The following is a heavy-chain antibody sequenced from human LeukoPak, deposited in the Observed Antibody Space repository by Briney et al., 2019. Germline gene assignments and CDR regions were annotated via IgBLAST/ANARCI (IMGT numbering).Heavy chain of an antibody. CDR1: GGSFSGYY. D-gene: IGHD3-22*01. CDR2: INHSGST. J-gene: IGHJ5*02. CDR3: ARKRITMIVVVPNWFDP. Sequence: SETLSLTCAVYGGSFSGYYWSWFRQPPGKGLEWLGEINHSGSTNYNPSLMSRVTISVDTSKIQFSLKLSSVTAADTAVYYCARKRITMIVVVPNWFDPWGQGTLVTVSS. V-gene: IGHV4-34*01.